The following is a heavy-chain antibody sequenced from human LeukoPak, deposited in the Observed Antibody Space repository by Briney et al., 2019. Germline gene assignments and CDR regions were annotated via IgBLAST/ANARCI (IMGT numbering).Heavy chain of an antibody. CDR1: GFTFSNVW. V-gene: IGHV3-15*01. J-gene: IGHJ4*02. CDR2: IKNKADGGTA. Sequence: GGSLRLSCAASGFTFSNVWMSWVRQAPGKGLEWVGRIKNKADGGTAEYAAPVKSRFRISRDDSKNTVYLQMNSLEIEDTGMYYCTTEGLPGSFDYWGQGTLVTVSS. D-gene: IGHD4-11*01. CDR3: TTEGLPGSFDY.